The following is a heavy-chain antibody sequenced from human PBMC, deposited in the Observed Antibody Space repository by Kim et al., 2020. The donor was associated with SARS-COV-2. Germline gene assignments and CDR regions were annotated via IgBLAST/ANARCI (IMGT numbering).Heavy chain of an antibody. Sequence: ASVKVSYKASGYTFTGYYMHWVRQAPGQGLEWMGWINPNSGGTNYAQKFQGRVTMTWDTSISTAYMELSRLRSDDTAVYYCAREDGTAVASDYWGQGTLVTVSS. CDR2: INPNSGGT. V-gene: IGHV1-2*02. D-gene: IGHD6-19*01. CDR3: AREDGTAVASDY. CDR1: GYTFTGYY. J-gene: IGHJ4*02.